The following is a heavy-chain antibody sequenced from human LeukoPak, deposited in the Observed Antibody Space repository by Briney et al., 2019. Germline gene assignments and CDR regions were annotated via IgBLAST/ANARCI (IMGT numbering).Heavy chain of an antibody. D-gene: IGHD6-19*01. J-gene: IGHJ5*02. CDR3: ARGRSSGWYYVWFDP. CDR1: GGSFSGYY. V-gene: IGHV4-34*01. Sequence: SETLSLTCAVYGGSFSGYYWSWIRQPPGKGLEWIEEINHSGSTNYNPSLKSRVTISVDTSKNQFSLKLSSVTAADTAVYYCARGRSSGWYYVWFDPWGQGTLVTVSS. CDR2: INHSGST.